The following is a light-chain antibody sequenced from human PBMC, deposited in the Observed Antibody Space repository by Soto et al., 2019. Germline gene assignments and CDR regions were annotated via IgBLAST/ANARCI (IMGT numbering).Light chain of an antibody. CDR3: QQYNNWTTWT. CDR2: GAS. J-gene: IGKJ1*01. CDR1: QSVSSN. Sequence: EIVMTQSPATLSVSPGERATLFCRASQSVSSNLAWYQQKPGQAPRLLIYGASTSATGIPARFSGSGSGTEFTLTISSLQSEDVVVYYCQQYNNWTTWTFGQGTKVEIK. V-gene: IGKV3-15*01.